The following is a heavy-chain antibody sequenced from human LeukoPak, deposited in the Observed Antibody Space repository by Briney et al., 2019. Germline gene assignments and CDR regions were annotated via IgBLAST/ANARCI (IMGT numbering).Heavy chain of an antibody. CDR2: LSHGGTRT. J-gene: IGHJ5*02. D-gene: IGHD1-26*01. Sequence: GGSLRLSCAASGFTFRNFAMSWVRQAPGKGLEWVSGLSHGGTRTFYAASVKGRFTNSRDDSNSTLFLQMDNLRVEDTATYYCAKDIELFMSWGQGTLVIVSS. CDR1: GFTFRNFA. V-gene: IGHV3-23*01. CDR3: AKDIELFMS.